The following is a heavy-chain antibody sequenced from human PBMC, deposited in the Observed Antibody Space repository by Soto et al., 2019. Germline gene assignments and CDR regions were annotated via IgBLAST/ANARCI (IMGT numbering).Heavy chain of an antibody. Sequence: QVQLVQSGAEVKKPGSSVKVSCKASGGTFSSYAISWVRQAPGQGLEWMGGIIPIFGTANYAQKFQGRVTITAEESTSTAYMELSSLRSEDTAVYYCARARQIGYYDILTGYYIFDYWGQGTLVTVSS. CDR1: GGTFSSYA. J-gene: IGHJ4*02. CDR2: IIPIFGTA. V-gene: IGHV1-69*01. D-gene: IGHD3-9*01. CDR3: ARARQIGYYDILTGYYIFDY.